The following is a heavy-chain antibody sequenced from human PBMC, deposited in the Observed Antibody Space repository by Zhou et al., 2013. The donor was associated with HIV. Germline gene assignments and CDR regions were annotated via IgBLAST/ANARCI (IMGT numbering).Heavy chain of an antibody. V-gene: IGHV1-46*01. J-gene: IGHJ3*02. CDR1: GYTFTSYY. CDR2: INPSGGST. Sequence: QVQLVQSGAEVKKPGASVKVSCKASGYTFTSYYMHWVRQAPGQGLEWMGIINPSGGSTSYAQKFQGRVTMTRDTSTSTVYMELSSLRSEDTAVYYCARFSYGVLGGDAFDIWGQGTMVTVSS. CDR3: ARFSYGVLGGDAFDI. D-gene: IGHD5-18*01.